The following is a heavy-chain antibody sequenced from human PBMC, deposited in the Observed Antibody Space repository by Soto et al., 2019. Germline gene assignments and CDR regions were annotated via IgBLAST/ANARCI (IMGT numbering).Heavy chain of an antibody. CDR2: ISSSSSYI. CDR3: ARLTPYDSSGYYCY. CDR1: GFTFSSYS. V-gene: IGHV3-21*01. J-gene: IGHJ4*02. D-gene: IGHD3-22*01. Sequence: EVQLVESGGGLVKPGGSLRLSCAASGFTFSSYSMNWVRQAPGKGLEWVSSISSSSSYIYYADSVKGRFTISRDNAKNSRYPQMNSLRGGDTAVYYCARLTPYDSSGYYCYWGQGTLVTVSS.